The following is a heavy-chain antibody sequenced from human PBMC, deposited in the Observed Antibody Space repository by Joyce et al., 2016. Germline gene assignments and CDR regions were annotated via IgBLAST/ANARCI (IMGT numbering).Heavy chain of an antibody. V-gene: IGHV3-21*02. J-gene: IGHJ6*02. CDR2: ISGARMFI. D-gene: IGHD2-21*01. Sequence: EVQLVESGGGLVKPGGSLKISCAASGFKFSPSSMSWFRQAPGKGLEWVSAISGARMFIFHADSVRGRYTVSRDNAENSLYLQMKSLRVEDTAVYFCARGGLVYDYSMDVWGQGTTVIVSS. CDR3: ARGGLVYDYSMDV. CDR1: GFKFSPSS.